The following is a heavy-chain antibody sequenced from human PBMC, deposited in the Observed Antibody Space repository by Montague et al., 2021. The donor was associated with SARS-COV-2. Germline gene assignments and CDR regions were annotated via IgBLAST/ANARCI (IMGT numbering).Heavy chain of an antibody. CDR2: NYSGST. V-gene: IGHV4-39*07. CDR1: GGSISSSSYY. Sequence: SETLSLTCTVSGGSISSSSYYWGWIRQPPGKGLEWIGSNYSGSTXYNPSLKSRATISVDTSKNQFSLKLSSVTAADTAVYYCARVGRQQLVRLSGMDVWGQGTTVTVSS. CDR3: ARVGRQQLVRLSGMDV. J-gene: IGHJ6*02. D-gene: IGHD6-13*01.